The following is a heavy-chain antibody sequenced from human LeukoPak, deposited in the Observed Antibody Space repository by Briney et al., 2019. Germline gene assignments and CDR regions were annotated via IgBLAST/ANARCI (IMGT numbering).Heavy chain of an antibody. CDR2: IWYDGSKE. J-gene: IGHJ4*02. CDR3: AREGIGIGAASDF. D-gene: IGHD6-25*01. Sequence: GGSLRLSCAASGFTFSNYGMHWVRQTPGKGLEWVAVIWYDGSKEYYADSVRGRYTISRDNSGNTLYLQMKSLRAEDTAVYYCAREGIGIGAASDFWGQGTLVTVSP. V-gene: IGHV3-33*01. CDR1: GFTFSNYG.